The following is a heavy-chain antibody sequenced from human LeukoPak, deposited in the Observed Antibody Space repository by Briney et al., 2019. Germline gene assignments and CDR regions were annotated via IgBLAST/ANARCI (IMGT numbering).Heavy chain of an antibody. D-gene: IGHD6-6*01. CDR1: GGSISSGDYY. V-gene: IGHV4-30-4*08. CDR2: IYYSGST. J-gene: IGHJ4*02. CDR3: ARGSSSSWGFDY. Sequence: SETLRLACTVSGGSISSGDYYSSWIRQPPGKGLEWVEYIYYSGSTYSNPSLKSRVTMSVDTSKYQFSLKLSSVPAAQTAVYYCARGSSSSWGFDYWGQGTLVTASS.